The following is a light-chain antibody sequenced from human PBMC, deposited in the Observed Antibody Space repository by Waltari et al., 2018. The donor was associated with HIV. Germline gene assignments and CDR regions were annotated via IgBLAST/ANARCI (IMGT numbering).Light chain of an antibody. CDR2: AVS. CDR3: LQHNTYPQT. V-gene: IGKV1-17*01. J-gene: IGKJ1*01. CDR1: QGIKND. Sequence: DVQMTQSPSSLSASVADRVTLTCRASQGIKNDLVWYQQKSGKAPKRLIYAVSTLHSGVPSRFSGSASGTEFTLTISSLQPEDFATYFCLQHNTYPQTFGQGTRVEVK.